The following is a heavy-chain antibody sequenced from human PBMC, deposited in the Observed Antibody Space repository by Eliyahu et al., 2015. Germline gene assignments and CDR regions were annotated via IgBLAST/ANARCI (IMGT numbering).Heavy chain of an antibody. V-gene: IGHV4-38-2*02. J-gene: IGHJ6*02. CDR1: NYSITNHYY. CDR3: ARQWSTTSVFSPDV. Sequence: QVQLQESGPGLVKPSETLXLTCTVSNYSITNHYYWXWIRQPPGXGLXWIANXXXSGTTYYNPSLKSRVTISVDTSKNQFSLRLTSVTAADTAVYFCARQWSTTSVFSPDVWGQGTTVTVSS. D-gene: IGHD2-8*01. CDR2: XXXSGTT.